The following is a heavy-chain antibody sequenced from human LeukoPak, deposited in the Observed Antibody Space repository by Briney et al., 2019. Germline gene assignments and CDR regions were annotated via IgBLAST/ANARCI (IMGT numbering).Heavy chain of an antibody. D-gene: IGHD4-11*01. CDR3: ARDYSKGGGFDF. CDR2: MDKSGGT. Sequence: SETLSLTCTVSGGSISGFYWSWIRQPPGKGLEWIGYMDKSGGTTYNPSLKSRVTISVDTSKNQFSLNLSPVTAADTAVYYRARDYSKGGGFDFWGQGTLVTVSS. J-gene: IGHJ4*02. CDR1: GGSISGFY. V-gene: IGHV4-59*01.